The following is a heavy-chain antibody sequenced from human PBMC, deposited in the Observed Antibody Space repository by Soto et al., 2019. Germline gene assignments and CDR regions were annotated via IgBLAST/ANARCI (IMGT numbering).Heavy chain of an antibody. CDR2: INPSGGST. Sequence: QVQLVQSGAEVKKPGASVKVSCKASGYTFTSYYMHWVRQAPGQGLEWMGIINPSGGSTSYALKCQGRVTMTRDTSTSTVYMELSSLRSEDTAVYYCARAYGDYANYWYFDLCGRGTLVTVSS. CDR1: GYTFTSYY. D-gene: IGHD4-17*01. J-gene: IGHJ2*01. CDR3: ARAYGDYANYWYFDL. V-gene: IGHV1-46*01.